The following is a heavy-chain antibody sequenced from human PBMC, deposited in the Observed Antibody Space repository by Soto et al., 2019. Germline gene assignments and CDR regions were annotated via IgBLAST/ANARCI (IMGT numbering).Heavy chain of an antibody. J-gene: IGHJ4*02. D-gene: IGHD3-22*01. V-gene: IGHV1-69*01. Sequence: QVQLVQSGAEVKKPGSSVKVSCKASGGTFSSYAISWVRQAPGQGLEWMGGIIPIFGTANYAQKFQCRVTITADESTSTAYLELSSLRAEETAVYYCAGPNYDDSSGYYHPFDYWGQGTLVTVSS. CDR2: IIPIFGTA. CDR1: GGTFSSYA. CDR3: AGPNYDDSSGYYHPFDY.